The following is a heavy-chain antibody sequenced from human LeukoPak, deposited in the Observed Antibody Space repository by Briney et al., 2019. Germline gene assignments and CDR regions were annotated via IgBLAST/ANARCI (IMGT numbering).Heavy chain of an antibody. CDR1: GYTFTGYY. V-gene: IGHV1-18*04. D-gene: IGHD5-24*01. J-gene: IGHJ6*03. CDR2: ISAYNGNT. Sequence: ASVKVSCKASGYTFTGYYIHWVRQAPGQGLEWMGWISAYNGNTNYAQKLQGRVTMTTDTSTSTAYMELRSLRSDDTAVYYCARDGGWLQLSYYYYYMDVWGKGTTVTISS. CDR3: ARDGGWLQLSYYYYYMDV.